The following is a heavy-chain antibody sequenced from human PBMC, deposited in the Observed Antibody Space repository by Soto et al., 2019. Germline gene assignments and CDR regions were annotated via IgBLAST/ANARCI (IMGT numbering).Heavy chain of an antibody. D-gene: IGHD4-4*01. Sequence: QVQLVESGGGVVQPGRSLRLSCAASGFTFSSYAMHWVRQAPGKGLEWVAVISYDGSNKYYADSVKGRFTISRDNSKNTLYLQMNSLRAEDTAVYYCARDPTDTVNFDYWGQGTLVTVSS. V-gene: IGHV3-30-3*01. CDR2: ISYDGSNK. J-gene: IGHJ4*02. CDR1: GFTFSSYA. CDR3: ARDPTDTVNFDY.